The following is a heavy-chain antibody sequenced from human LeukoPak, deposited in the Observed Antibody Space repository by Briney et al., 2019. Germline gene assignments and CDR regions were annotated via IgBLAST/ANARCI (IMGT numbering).Heavy chain of an antibody. V-gene: IGHV4-59*01. CDR2: IYYSGRT. CDR1: AGSISSDH. CDR3: ARKNDFDI. J-gene: IGHJ3*02. Sequence: PSETLSLTCTVSAGSISSDHWNWIRHPPRKGLEWIGCIYYSGRTYNNPSLKSRVTISVDMSKSQFSLRLTSVSAADTAVYYCARKNDFDIWGQGTLVTVSS. D-gene: IGHD2/OR15-2a*01.